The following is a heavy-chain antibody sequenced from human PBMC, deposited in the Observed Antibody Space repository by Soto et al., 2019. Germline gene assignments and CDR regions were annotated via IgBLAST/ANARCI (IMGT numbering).Heavy chain of an antibody. CDR2: ISAHNGDT. CDR1: GYTFATYG. D-gene: IGHD3-22*01. V-gene: IGHV1-18*04. CDR3: ATEPIYYNDGSGYYPLGH. J-gene: IGHJ4*02. Sequence: QVQLVQSGAEVKKPGASVKVSCKASGYTFATYGFSWVRQAPGQGLECVGWISAHNGDTHYSRKFQGRVTLTTDTSTNTAYMELRSLTSDDTAAYFCATEPIYYNDGSGYYPLGHWGQGTLVTVSS.